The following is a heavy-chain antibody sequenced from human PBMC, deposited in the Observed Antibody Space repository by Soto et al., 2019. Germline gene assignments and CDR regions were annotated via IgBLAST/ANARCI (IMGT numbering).Heavy chain of an antibody. Sequence: SETLSLTCAVSGDSISRRNWWSWVRQSPGQGLEWIGEIHHSGSTNYNLSLKSRVTISIDKSKNHFSLSLTSVTAADTAVYYCALAPAVADAIGYGLDGWGQGTAVIVSS. V-gene: IGHV4-4*02. CDR1: GDSISRRNW. J-gene: IGHJ6*02. CDR3: ALAPAVADAIGYGLDG. CDR2: IHHSGST.